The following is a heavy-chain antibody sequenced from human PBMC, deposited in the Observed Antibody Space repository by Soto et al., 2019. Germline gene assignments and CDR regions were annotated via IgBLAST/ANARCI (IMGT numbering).Heavy chain of an antibody. J-gene: IGHJ4*02. D-gene: IGHD3-22*01. Sequence: GASVKVSCKASGYTFTGYYMHWVRQAPGQGLEWMGWINPNSGGTNYAQKFQGRVTMTRDTSISTAYMELSRLRSDDTAVYYCTRGYDSSGSYSASIDYWGQGTLVTVSS. CDR3: TRGYDSSGSYSASIDY. CDR2: INPNSGGT. V-gene: IGHV1-2*02. CDR1: GYTFTGYY.